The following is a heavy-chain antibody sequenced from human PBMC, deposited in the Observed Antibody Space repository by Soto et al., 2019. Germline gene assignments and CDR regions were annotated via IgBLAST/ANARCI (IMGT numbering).Heavy chain of an antibody. CDR1: GYTFTDYY. V-gene: IGHV1-2*02. J-gene: IGHJ5*02. CDR3: ARGDVWVVASFDP. CDR2: INPNSGGT. Sequence: ASVKVSCKASGYTFTDYYIHWVRQAPGQGLEWMGWINPNSGGTNYAQKFQGRVTMTRDTSISTAYMELSRLISDDTAVYYCARGDVWVVASFDPWGQGALVTVSS. D-gene: IGHD2-15*01.